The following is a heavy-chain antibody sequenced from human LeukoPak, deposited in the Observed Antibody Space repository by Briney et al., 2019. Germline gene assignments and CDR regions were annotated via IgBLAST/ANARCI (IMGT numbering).Heavy chain of an antibody. CDR3: ARGNQYGDGYNQPDY. Sequence: VGSLSLSCAASGFTSSSYSMNWVRQAPGKGLEGVSSISSSSSYIYYADSVKGRFTISRDNAKNSLYLQMNSLRAEDTAVYYCARGNQYGDGYNQPDYWGQGTLVTVSS. V-gene: IGHV3-21*01. J-gene: IGHJ4*02. CDR1: GFTSSSYS. CDR2: ISSSSSYI. D-gene: IGHD5-24*01.